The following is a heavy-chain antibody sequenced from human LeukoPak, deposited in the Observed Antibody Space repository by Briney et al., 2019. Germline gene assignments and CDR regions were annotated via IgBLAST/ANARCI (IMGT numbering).Heavy chain of an antibody. CDR1: GYTFTSYD. D-gene: IGHD3-16*01. CDR3: ARDGAYYPQPPGAFDI. J-gene: IGHJ3*02. Sequence: ASVKVSCKASGYTFTSYDINWVRQATGQGLEWMGIINPSGGSTSYAQKFQGRVTMTRDMSTSTVYMELSRLRSEDTAVYYCARDGAYYPQPPGAFDIWGQGTTVTVSS. CDR2: INPSGGST. V-gene: IGHV1-46*01.